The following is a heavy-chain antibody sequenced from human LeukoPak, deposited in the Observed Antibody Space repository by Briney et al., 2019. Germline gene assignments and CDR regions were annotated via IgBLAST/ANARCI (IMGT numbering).Heavy chain of an antibody. Sequence: PGGSLRLSCAASGFTFSGYGMHWVRQAPGKGLEWVAVIWYDGSNKYYADSVKGRFTISRDNSKNTLYLQMNSLRAEDTAVYYCAVMGSSFDYWGQGTLVTVSS. CDR1: GFTFSGYG. V-gene: IGHV3-33*08. D-gene: IGHD6-6*01. CDR3: AVMGSSFDY. J-gene: IGHJ4*02. CDR2: IWYDGSNK.